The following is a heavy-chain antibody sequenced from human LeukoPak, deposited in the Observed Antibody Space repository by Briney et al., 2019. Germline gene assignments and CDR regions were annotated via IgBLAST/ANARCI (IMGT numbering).Heavy chain of an antibody. CDR1: GFTFSSYA. Sequence: GGSLRLSCSASGFTFSSYAMHWVRQAPGKGLEYVSSISSNGGSTYYADSVKGRFTISRDNSKNTLFLQMSSLRTEDAAVYYCASPYSGYDYNFDYWGQGTLVTVSS. D-gene: IGHD5-12*01. CDR3: ASPYSGYDYNFDY. CDR2: ISSNGGST. J-gene: IGHJ4*02. V-gene: IGHV3-64D*06.